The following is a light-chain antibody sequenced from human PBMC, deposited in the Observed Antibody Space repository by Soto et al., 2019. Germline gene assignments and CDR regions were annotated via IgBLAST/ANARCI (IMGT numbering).Light chain of an antibody. Sequence: DIQMTQSPSSLSTYLAYIVSITCLASQPISSHLNWFQQKPGKAPRLLIYAGSRLLGGVPLRFSASESGTDSTLTISSLQPEDFATYFCQKSYTIPWTLGLGTKEDIK. CDR3: QKSYTIPWT. CDR2: AGS. V-gene: IGKV1-39*01. CDR1: QPISSH. J-gene: IGKJ1*01.